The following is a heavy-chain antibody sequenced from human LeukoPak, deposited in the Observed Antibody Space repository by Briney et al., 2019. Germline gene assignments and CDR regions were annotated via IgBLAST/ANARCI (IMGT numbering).Heavy chain of an antibody. CDR2: ISSSSSYI. J-gene: IGHJ3*02. Sequence: GGSLRLSCAASGFTFSSYSMNWLGQAPGKGLEWVSSISSSSSYIHYADSVKGRLTISRDNAKNSLYLQMNSLRAEDTAVYYCARDEVTIFGVVTAEAFDIWGQGTMVTVSS. D-gene: IGHD3-3*01. CDR3: ARDEVTIFGVVTAEAFDI. V-gene: IGHV3-21*01. CDR1: GFTFSSYS.